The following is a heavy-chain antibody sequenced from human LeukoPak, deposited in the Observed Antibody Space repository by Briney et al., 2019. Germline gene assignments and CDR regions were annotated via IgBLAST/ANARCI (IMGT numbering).Heavy chain of an antibody. CDR3: ARGGNTAMVTGMEV. CDR1: GGSISSSSYY. J-gene: IGHJ6*02. V-gene: IGHV4-39*07. Sequence: SETLSLTCTVSGGSISSSSYYWGWIRQPPGKGLEWIGSIYYSGSTYYNPSLKSRVTISVDTSKNQFSLKLSSVTAADTAVYYCARGGNTAMVTGMEVWGQGTTVTVSS. CDR2: IYYSGST. D-gene: IGHD5-18*01.